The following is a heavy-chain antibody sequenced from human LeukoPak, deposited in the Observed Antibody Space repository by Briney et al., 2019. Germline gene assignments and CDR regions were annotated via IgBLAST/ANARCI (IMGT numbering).Heavy chain of an antibody. CDR2: INSDGRSA. Sequence: PGGSLRLSCAASGFTFSSYWMHWVRQAPGKGLVWVARINSDGRSASYADSVKGRFTISRDNAKDTLYVQMNSLRAEDTAVYYCAKATYYYGSGSYSRAFDIWGQGTMVTVSS. CDR3: AKATYYYGSGSYSRAFDI. V-gene: IGHV3-74*01. D-gene: IGHD3-10*01. J-gene: IGHJ3*02. CDR1: GFTFSSYW.